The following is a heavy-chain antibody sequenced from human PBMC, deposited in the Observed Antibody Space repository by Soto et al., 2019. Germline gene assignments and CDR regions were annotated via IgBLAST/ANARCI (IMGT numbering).Heavy chain of an antibody. D-gene: IGHD3-22*01. V-gene: IGHV3-48*02. CDR3: ARDPTHDSIPF. J-gene: IGHJ4*02. CDR2: ISSGSIT. Sequence: PGGSLRLSCAASGFTLSTYSMNWVRQAPGKGLEWVSFISSGSITKYAGSVKGRFTISRDSAKNSLFLHMNSLRDEDTAVYYCARDPTHDSIPFWGQGTLVTVSS. CDR1: GFTLSTYS.